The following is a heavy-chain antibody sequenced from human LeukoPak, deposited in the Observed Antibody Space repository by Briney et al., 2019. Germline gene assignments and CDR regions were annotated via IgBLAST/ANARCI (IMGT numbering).Heavy chain of an antibody. J-gene: IGHJ4*02. V-gene: IGHV3-30*04. CDR1: GFTFRSYA. Sequence: GGSLRLSCAASGFTFRSYAMLWVRQAPGKGLEWVAVISYDGSNKYYADSVKGRFTISRDHTKNTLYLQMNSLRAEDPAVYYCARDLRIVGAKLDYWGQGTLVTVSS. CDR2: ISYDGSNK. D-gene: IGHD1-26*01. CDR3: ARDLRIVGAKLDY.